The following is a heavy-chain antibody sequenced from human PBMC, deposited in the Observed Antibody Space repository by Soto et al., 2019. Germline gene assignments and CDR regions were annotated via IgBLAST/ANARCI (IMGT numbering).Heavy chain of an antibody. V-gene: IGHV3-48*03. CDR1: GLTFSSYE. Sequence: GGSLRLSCAASGLTFSSYEMNWVRQAPGKGLGWVSYISRSGSTIYYADSVKGRVTISRDNAKNSLYLQMNSLRAEDTAAYYCARDGRIRRPDWYFDLWGRGTLVTVSS. CDR2: ISRSGSTI. J-gene: IGHJ2*01. D-gene: IGHD2-15*01. CDR3: ARDGRIRRPDWYFDL.